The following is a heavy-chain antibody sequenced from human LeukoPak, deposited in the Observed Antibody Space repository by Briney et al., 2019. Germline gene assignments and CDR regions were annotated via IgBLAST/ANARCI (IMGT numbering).Heavy chain of an antibody. V-gene: IGHV3-7*03. J-gene: IGHJ6*02. CDR1: GVMFSGYY. CDR2: IKQDGSEK. CDR3: ARGSLRYFDWLLFYYGMDV. D-gene: IGHD3-9*01. Sequence: PGGSLRLSCAASGVMFSGYYMSWIRQAPGKGLEWVANIKQDGSEKYYVDSVKGRFTISRDNAKNSLYLQMNSLRAEDTAVYYCARGSLRYFDWLLFYYGMDVWGQGTTVTVSS.